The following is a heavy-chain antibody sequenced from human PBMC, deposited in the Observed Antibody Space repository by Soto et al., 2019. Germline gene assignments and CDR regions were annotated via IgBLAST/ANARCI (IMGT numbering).Heavy chain of an antibody. V-gene: IGHV3-23*01. D-gene: IGHD6-19*01. Sequence: PGGSLRLSCAASGFTFSSYGMSWVRQAPGKGLEWVSTSPSGGRDTYHPDSVKGRFTISRDNSKNILYLQMNSLRAEDTAVYYCAKDLGTSGWYFDYWGQGTLVTVSS. CDR1: GFTFSSYG. CDR2: SPSGGRDT. CDR3: AKDLGTSGWYFDY. J-gene: IGHJ4*02.